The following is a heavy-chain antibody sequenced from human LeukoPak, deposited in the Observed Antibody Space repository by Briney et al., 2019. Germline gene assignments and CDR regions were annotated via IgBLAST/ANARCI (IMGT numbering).Heavy chain of an antibody. Sequence: GGSLRLSCAASGFTFSDYYMSWIRQAPGKGLEWVSYISSSSSYTNYADSVKGRFTISRDNAKDSLFLQMNSLRAEDTAVYFCTVDTDYFEGLGFPRPALNDYWGQGTLVTVSS. D-gene: IGHD3-22*01. CDR1: GFTFSDYY. CDR2: ISSSSSYT. V-gene: IGHV3-11*06. CDR3: TVDTDYFEGLGFPRPALNDY. J-gene: IGHJ4*02.